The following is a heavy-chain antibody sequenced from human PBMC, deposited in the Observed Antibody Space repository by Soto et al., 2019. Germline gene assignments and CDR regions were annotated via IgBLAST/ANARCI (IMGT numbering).Heavy chain of an antibody. CDR1: GYTFTSYG. Sequence: GASVKVSCKASGYTFTSYGISWVRQAPVQGLEWMGWISAYNGNTNYAQKLQGRVTMTTDTSTSTAYMELRSLRSDDTAVYYCARDKVVPADTWYYYYYYGMDVWGQGTTVTVSS. D-gene: IGHD2-2*01. CDR3: ARDKVVPADTWYYYYYYGMDV. J-gene: IGHJ6*01. V-gene: IGHV1-18*04. CDR2: ISAYNGNT.